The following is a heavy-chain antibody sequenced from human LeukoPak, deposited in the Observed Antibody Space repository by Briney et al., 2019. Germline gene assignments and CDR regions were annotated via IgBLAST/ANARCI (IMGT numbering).Heavy chain of an antibody. V-gene: IGHV3-30*18. Sequence: GRSLRLSCAASGFTFSNYGIHWVRQAPGKGLEWVAVISYDGSSQYYADSVKGRLTISRDNSKNTLYLQMNSMRPEDTAVYYCVKEGRYCSFDYWGQGTLVTVSS. CDR1: GFTFSNYG. CDR2: ISYDGSSQ. D-gene: IGHD2-21*01. J-gene: IGHJ4*02. CDR3: VKEGRYCSFDY.